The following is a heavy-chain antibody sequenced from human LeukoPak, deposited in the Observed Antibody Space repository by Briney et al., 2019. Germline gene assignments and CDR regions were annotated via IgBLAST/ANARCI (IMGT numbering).Heavy chain of an antibody. Sequence: ASVKVSCKASGYTFTGYYMHWVRQAPGQGLEWMGWINPNSGGTNYAQKFQGRVTMTRDTSISTAYMELSRLRSDDTAVYYCARGPTVVTQCYFDYWGQGTLVTVSS. CDR1: GYTFTGYY. CDR2: INPNSGGT. J-gene: IGHJ4*02. D-gene: IGHD4-23*01. V-gene: IGHV1-2*02. CDR3: ARGPTVVTQCYFDY.